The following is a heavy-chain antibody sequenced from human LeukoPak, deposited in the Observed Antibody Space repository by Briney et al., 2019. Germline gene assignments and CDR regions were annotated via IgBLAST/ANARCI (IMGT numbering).Heavy chain of an antibody. CDR2: ISYDGSNK. Sequence: GGSLRLSCAASGSTFSSYAMHWVRQAPGKGLEWVAVISYDGSNKYYADSVKGRFTISRDNSKNTLYLQMNSLKTEDTAVYYCTTDRVMGYCSSTSCYSKNIDYYWGQGTLVTVSS. D-gene: IGHD2-2*01. CDR1: GSTFSSYA. V-gene: IGHV3-30-3*01. CDR3: TTDRVMGYCSSTSCYSKNIDYY. J-gene: IGHJ4*02.